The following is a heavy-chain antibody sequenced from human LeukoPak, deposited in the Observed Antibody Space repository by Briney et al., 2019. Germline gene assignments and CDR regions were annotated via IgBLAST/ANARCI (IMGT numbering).Heavy chain of an antibody. Sequence: GGSLRLSCAASGFTFSSNGMNWVRQAPGKGLEWVSYISATGGTIYYADSVKGRFTISRDNAKNSLYLQMNSLRAEDTAVYFCARNLDSGSPQWGQGTLVTVSS. J-gene: IGHJ4*02. CDR2: ISATGGTI. V-gene: IGHV3-48*04. D-gene: IGHD1-26*01. CDR1: GFTFSSNG. CDR3: ARNLDSGSPQ.